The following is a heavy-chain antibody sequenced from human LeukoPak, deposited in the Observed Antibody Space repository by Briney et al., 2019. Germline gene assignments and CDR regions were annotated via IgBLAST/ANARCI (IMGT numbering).Heavy chain of an antibody. CDR1: GYTFTGYY. D-gene: IGHD3-9*01. CDR3: ARDRGDDILTGYYRYYFDY. J-gene: IGHJ4*02. V-gene: IGHV1-46*01. CDR2: INPSGGST. Sequence: ASVKVSCKASGYTFTGYYMHWVRQAPGQGLEWMGWINPSGGSTSYAQKFQGRVTMTRDMSTSTVYMELSSLRSEDTAVYYCARDRGDDILTGYYRYYFDYWGQGTLVTVSS.